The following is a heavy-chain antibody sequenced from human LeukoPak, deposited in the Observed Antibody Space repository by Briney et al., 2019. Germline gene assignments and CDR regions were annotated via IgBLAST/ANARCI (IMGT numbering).Heavy chain of an antibody. V-gene: IGHV1-69*13. CDR3: ASQSRVWFGEFDP. J-gene: IGHJ5*02. Sequence: ASVKVSCKAFGYTFTSNYMHWVRQAPGQGLEWMGGIIPIFGTANYAQKFQGRVTITADESTSTAYMELSSPRSEDTAVYYCASQSRVWFGEFDPWGQGTLVTVSS. D-gene: IGHD3-10*01. CDR2: IIPIFGTA. CDR1: GYTFTSNY.